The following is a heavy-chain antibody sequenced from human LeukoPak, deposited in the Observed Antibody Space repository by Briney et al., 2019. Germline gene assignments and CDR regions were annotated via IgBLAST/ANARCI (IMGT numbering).Heavy chain of an antibody. V-gene: IGHV4-59*01. CDR1: GGSISTYY. Sequence: SETLSLTCTVSGGSISTYYWSWIRQPPGKGLEWIGYIYYSGSTNYNPSLKSRVTISVDTSKNQFSLKLSSVTAADTAVYYCARVETSYNYMDVGGKGTTVTVSS. CDR3: ARVETSYNYMDV. CDR2: IYYSGST. J-gene: IGHJ6*03.